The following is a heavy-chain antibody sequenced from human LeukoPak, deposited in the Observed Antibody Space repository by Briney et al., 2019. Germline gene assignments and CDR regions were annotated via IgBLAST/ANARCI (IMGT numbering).Heavy chain of an antibody. CDR1: GFTFSTYG. Sequence: GGSLRLSCAASGFTFSTYGMHWVRQAPGKGLEWVAVISYAGSNKYYADSVKGRFTISRDNSMNTLYLQMNSLRAEDTAVYYCAKGASGGTNYYFDYWGQGTLVTVSS. J-gene: IGHJ4*02. CDR3: AKGASGGTNYYFDY. D-gene: IGHD2-15*01. V-gene: IGHV3-30*18. CDR2: ISYAGSNK.